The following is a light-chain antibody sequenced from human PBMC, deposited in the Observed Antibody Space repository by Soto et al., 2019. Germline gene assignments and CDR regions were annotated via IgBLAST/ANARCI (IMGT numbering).Light chain of an antibody. CDR3: HQYGNSVT. J-gene: IGKJ1*01. CDR2: AAS. Sequence: EISMTQSPATLSVSPGERVTLTCRASQSVSSSLAWYQQKPGQSPTLLIYAASTKTTGTPASIGSSAPTADTPLTIRLLDPEVSAEYYQHQYGNSVTFGQGTKVDIK. V-gene: IGKV3D-15*01. CDR1: QSVSSS.